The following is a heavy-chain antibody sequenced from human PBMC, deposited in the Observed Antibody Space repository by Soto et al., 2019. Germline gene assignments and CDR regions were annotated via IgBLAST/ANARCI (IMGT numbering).Heavy chain of an antibody. CDR1: GFSLSNPRMG. V-gene: IGHV2-26*01. Sequence: SGPTLVNPTETLTLTCTVSGFSLSNPRMGVSWIRQPPGKALEWLAHIFSNGEKSYSTSLKSRLTISRDTSKSQVVLTMTNMDPVDTATYYCARIQRISMIVVSKPYFDYWGQGALVTVSS. CDR2: IFSNGEK. J-gene: IGHJ4*02. CDR3: ARIQRISMIVVSKPYFDY. D-gene: IGHD3-22*01.